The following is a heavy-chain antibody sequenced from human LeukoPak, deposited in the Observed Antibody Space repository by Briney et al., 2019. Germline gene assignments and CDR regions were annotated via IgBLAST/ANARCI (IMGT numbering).Heavy chain of an antibody. CDR1: GYTFTSYA. V-gene: IGHV3-23*01. Sequence: SCKASGYTFTSYAMSWVRQAPGKGLEWVSAISGSGGSTYYADSVKGRFTISRDNSKNTLYLQMNSLRAEDTAVYYCAKTISYFDYWGQGTLVTVSS. CDR3: AKTISYFDY. D-gene: IGHD3-3*01. CDR2: ISGSGGST. J-gene: IGHJ4*02.